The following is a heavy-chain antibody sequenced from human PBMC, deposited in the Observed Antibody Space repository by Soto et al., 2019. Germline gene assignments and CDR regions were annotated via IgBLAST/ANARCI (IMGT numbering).Heavy chain of an antibody. D-gene: IGHD3-22*01. Sequence: GSLRLSCAASGFTVSSNYMSWVRQAPGKGLEWVSVIYSGGSTYYADSVKGRFTISRDNSKNTLYLQMNSLRAEDTAVYYCASTVYYYDSSGYTASDYWGQGTLVTVSS. J-gene: IGHJ4*02. CDR2: IYSGGST. CDR3: ASTVYYYDSSGYTASDY. CDR1: GFTVSSNY. V-gene: IGHV3-53*01.